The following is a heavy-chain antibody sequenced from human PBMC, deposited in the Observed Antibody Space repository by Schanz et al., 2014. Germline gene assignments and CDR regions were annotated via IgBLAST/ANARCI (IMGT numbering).Heavy chain of an antibody. CDR3: VKDLQRELLRDDHYYGMDV. J-gene: IGHJ6*02. CDR2: IKHDGSEK. Sequence: EVQVVESGGGLVQPGGSLRLSCAASGFSFVDAWMSWVRQAPGKGLEWVAYIKHDGSEKYHVDSVKGRFTISRDNAKGSVYLQMNSLRAEDTAVYYCVKDLQRELLRDDHYYGMDVWGQGTTVTVSS. V-gene: IGHV3-7*01. D-gene: IGHD1-26*01. CDR1: GFSFVDAW.